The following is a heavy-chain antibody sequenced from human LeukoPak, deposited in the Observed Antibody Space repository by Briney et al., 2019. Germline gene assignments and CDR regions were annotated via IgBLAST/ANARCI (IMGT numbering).Heavy chain of an antibody. CDR3: ARGYCSSTRCYRQYNWFDP. CDR1: GGSFSGYY. CDR2: INHSGST. J-gene: IGHJ5*02. D-gene: IGHD2-2*01. Sequence: SETLSLTCAVYGGSFSGYYWSWIRQPPGKGLEWIGEINHSGSTNYNPSLKSRVTISVDTSKNQFSLKLSSVAAADTAVYYCARGYCSSTRCYRQYNWFDPWGQGTLVTVSS. V-gene: IGHV4-34*01.